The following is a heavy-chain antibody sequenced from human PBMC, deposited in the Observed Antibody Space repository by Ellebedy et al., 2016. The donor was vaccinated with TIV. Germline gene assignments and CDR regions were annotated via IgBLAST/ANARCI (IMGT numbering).Heavy chain of an antibody. CDR3: AKSGGLFSLRNCLDS. CDR1: GFTFSNYA. J-gene: IGHJ4*02. D-gene: IGHD3-10*01. CDR2: ISSSGTST. V-gene: IGHV3-23*01. Sequence: PGGSLRLSCEASGFTFSNYAMNWVRQAPGKGLEWVSSISSSGTSTYFADSVKGRFTISRDNSKNTLFLHLNSLRADDTAVYYCAKSGGLFSLRNCLDSWGQGALVTVSS.